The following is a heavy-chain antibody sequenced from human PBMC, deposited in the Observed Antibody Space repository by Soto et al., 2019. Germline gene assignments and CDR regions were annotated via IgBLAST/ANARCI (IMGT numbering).Heavy chain of an antibody. CDR2: INAANGDT. Sequence: ASVKVSCKASGYTFTSYGIHWVRQAPGQRLEWMGWINAANGDTKYSPKFQGRVTITRDTSASTAYMELSSLRSEDTAVYYCVRRHVSATGIDWFDPWGQGTLVTVSA. V-gene: IGHV1-3*01. J-gene: IGHJ5*02. CDR3: VRRHVSATGIDWFDP. CDR1: GYTFTSYG. D-gene: IGHD6-13*01.